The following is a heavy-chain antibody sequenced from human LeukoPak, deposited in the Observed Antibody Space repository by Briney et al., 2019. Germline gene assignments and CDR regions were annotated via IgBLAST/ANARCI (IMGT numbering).Heavy chain of an antibody. D-gene: IGHD4-11*01. V-gene: IGHV5-51*01. CDR1: GYSFTSYW. CDR3: ARHMFSNYDRDYNWFDP. Sequence: HGESLKISCKGSGYSFTSYWIGWVRQMPGKGLEWMGIIYPGDSDTRYSPSFQGQVTISADKSISTAYLQWSSLKASDTAMYYCARHMFSNYDRDYNWFDPWGQGTLVTVSS. CDR2: IYPGDSDT. J-gene: IGHJ5*02.